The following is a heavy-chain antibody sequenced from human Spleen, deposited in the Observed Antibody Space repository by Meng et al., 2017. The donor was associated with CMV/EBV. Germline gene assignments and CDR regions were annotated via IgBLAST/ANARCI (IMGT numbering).Heavy chain of an antibody. CDR2: IAWNGSNT. D-gene: IGHD3-10*01. J-gene: IGHJ6*02. V-gene: IGHV3-20*04. CDR3: ARDRGDLDSYYYYAMDV. Sequence: GESLKISCEASGFIFGDYGMSWVRQGPGKGLEWVSGIAWNGSNTVYADSVKGRFTISRDNAKNSLHLQMNSLRAEDTAVYYCARDRGDLDSYYYYAMDVWGQGTTVTVSS. CDR1: GFIFGDYG.